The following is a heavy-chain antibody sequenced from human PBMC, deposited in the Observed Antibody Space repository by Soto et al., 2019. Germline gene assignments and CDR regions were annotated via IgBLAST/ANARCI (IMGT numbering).Heavy chain of an antibody. V-gene: IGHV3-53*01. J-gene: IGHJ6*02. D-gene: IGHD3-22*01. CDR2: IYSGGST. Sequence: PGGSLRLSCAASGFTVSSNYMSWVRQAPGKGLEWVSVIYSGGSTYYADSVKGRFTISRDNSKNTLYLQMNSLRAEDTAVYYCARDTRGYYDSSGNRHSYRLAVWGQGTTVTVSS. CDR1: GFTVSSNY. CDR3: ARDTRGYYDSSGNRHSYRLAV.